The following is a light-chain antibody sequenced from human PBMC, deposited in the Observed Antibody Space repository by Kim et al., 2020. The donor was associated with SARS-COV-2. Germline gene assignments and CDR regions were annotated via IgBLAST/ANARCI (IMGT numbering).Light chain of an antibody. V-gene: IGKV1-8*01. J-gene: IGKJ4*01. Sequence: STGDRVTITCRASQGISSYLAWYQQKPGIAPKLLIYAASTLQSGVPSRFSGSGSGTDFTLTISCLQSEDFATYYCQQYYSYPPLTFGGGTKVEIK. CDR2: AAS. CDR3: QQYYSYPPLT. CDR1: QGISSY.